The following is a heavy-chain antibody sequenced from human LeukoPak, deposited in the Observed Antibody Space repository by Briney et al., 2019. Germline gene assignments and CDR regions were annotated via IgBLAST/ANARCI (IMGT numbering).Heavy chain of an antibody. V-gene: IGHV3-74*01. CDR1: GFTFSSYW. Sequence: PGGSLRLSCAASGFTFSSYWMYWVRQAPGKGLVWVSRISGDGRGTNYADSVKGRFTISRDNAKNTLYLEVNSLRAEDTALYYCAKDGQLWGQGTQVTVSS. J-gene: IGHJ4*02. CDR3: AKDGQL. D-gene: IGHD5-24*01. CDR2: ISGDGRGT.